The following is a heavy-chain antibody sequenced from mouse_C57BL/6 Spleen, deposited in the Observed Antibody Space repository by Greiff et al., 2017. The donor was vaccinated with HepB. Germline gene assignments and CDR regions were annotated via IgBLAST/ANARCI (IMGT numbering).Heavy chain of an antibody. Sequence: VQLVESGPELVKPGASVKISCKASGYAFSSSWMNWVKQRPGKGLEWIGRIYPGDGDTNYNGKFKGKATLTADKSSSTAYMQLSSLTSEDSAVYFGAREWFITAVVSPFAYWGQGTLVTVSA. CDR1: GYAFSSSW. CDR3: AREWFITAVVSPFAY. V-gene: IGHV1-82*01. CDR2: IYPGDGDT. D-gene: IGHD1-1*01. J-gene: IGHJ3*01.